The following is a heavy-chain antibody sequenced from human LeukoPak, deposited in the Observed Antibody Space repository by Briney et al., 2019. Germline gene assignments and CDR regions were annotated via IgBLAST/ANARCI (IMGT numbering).Heavy chain of an antibody. V-gene: IGHV3-43*01. CDR3: AKGPHRLRSLEWPHGWFDP. CDR1: GFTFDDYT. Sequence: PGGSLRLSCAASGFTFDDYTMHWVRQAPGKGLEWVSLISWDGGSTYYADSVKGRFTISRDNSKNSLYLQMNSLRTEDTALYYCAKGPHRLRSLEWPHGWFDPWGQGTLVTVSS. D-gene: IGHD3-3*01. CDR2: ISWDGGST. J-gene: IGHJ5*02.